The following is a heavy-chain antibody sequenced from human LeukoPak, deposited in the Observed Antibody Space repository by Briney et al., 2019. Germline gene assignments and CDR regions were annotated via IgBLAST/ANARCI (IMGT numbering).Heavy chain of an antibody. Sequence: KPSETLSLTCTVYGGSLKPYYWNWIRQSPGKGLEGSREIAHSGSNNYNASLKSRVTISIDTSRDQVTLKLTSVTAADTAVYYCARDLMRTYYSDSGSYSQGPVDRWGQGTLVTVSS. CDR2: IAHSGSN. J-gene: IGHJ5*02. CDR1: GGSLKPYY. D-gene: IGHD3-10*01. CDR3: ARDLMRTYYSDSGSYSQGPVDR. V-gene: IGHV4-34*01.